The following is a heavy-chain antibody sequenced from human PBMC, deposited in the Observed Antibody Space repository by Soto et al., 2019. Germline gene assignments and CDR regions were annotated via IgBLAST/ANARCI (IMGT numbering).Heavy chain of an antibody. CDR2: INAGNGNT. Sequence: QVQLVQSGAEEKKPGASVKVSCKASGYTFTSYAMHWVRQAPGQRLEWMGWINAGNGNTKYSQKFQGRVTITRDTSVSAAYTELSTPRPEDTAVYYCARSSVVVTALDYWGQGTLVTVSS. V-gene: IGHV1-3*05. CDR1: GYTFTSYA. CDR3: ARSSVVVTALDY. J-gene: IGHJ4*02. D-gene: IGHD2-21*02.